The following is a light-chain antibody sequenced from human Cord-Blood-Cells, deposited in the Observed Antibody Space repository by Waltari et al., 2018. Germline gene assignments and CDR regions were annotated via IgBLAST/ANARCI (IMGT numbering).Light chain of an antibody. CDR3: QVWDSSSDHVV. V-gene: IGLV3-21*03. CDR1: NHGSKS. Sequence: SYVLSQPPSLSVAPGKTARNTCRGNNHGSKSVHGYQQKPGQAPVLVVYDDSHRPSGMPERFAGSNSGNTATLTISRVEAGDEADYYCQVWDSSSDHVVFGGGTKLTVL. J-gene: IGLJ2*01. CDR2: DDS.